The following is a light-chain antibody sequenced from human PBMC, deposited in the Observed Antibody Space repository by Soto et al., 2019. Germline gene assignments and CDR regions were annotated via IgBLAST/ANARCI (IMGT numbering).Light chain of an antibody. CDR2: DAS. J-gene: IGKJ1*01. CDR3: QQYNSYLWT. Sequence: DIQMTQSPSTLSASVGDRVTISCRASQSISSWFAWYQQKPGKAPKLLIYDASSMESGVPARFSGSGSGTEFTLTISSLQPDDFATYYCQQYNSYLWTFGQGTKVEIK. V-gene: IGKV1-5*01. CDR1: QSISSW.